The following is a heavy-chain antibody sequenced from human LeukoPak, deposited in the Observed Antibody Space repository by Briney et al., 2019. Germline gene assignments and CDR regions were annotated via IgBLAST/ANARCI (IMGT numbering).Heavy chain of an antibody. CDR3: ARGRKARGYSGYDWMNWFDP. D-gene: IGHD5-12*01. CDR1: GGSISSYY. J-gene: IGHJ5*02. V-gene: IGHV4-59*08. CDR2: IYYSGST. Sequence: SETLSLTCTVSGGSISSYYWSWIRQPPGKGLEWIGYIYYSGSTNYNPSLKGRVTISVDTSKNQFSLKLSSVTAADTAVYYCARGRKARGYSGYDWMNWFDPWGQGTLVTVSS.